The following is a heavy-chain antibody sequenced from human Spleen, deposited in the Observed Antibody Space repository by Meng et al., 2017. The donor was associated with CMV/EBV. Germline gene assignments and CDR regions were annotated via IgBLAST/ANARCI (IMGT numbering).Heavy chain of an antibody. CDR2: IYTSGST. Sequence: QLQLQGSGPGRVKPSGTLSLPCTVPGGSISSYYWSWIRQPAGKGLEWIGRIYTSGSTNYNPSLKSRVTMSVDTSKNQFSLKLSSVTAADTAVYYCARETAAVSYNWFDPWGQGTLVTVSS. D-gene: IGHD6-13*01. CDR3: ARETAAVSYNWFDP. V-gene: IGHV4-4*07. J-gene: IGHJ5*02. CDR1: GGSISSYY.